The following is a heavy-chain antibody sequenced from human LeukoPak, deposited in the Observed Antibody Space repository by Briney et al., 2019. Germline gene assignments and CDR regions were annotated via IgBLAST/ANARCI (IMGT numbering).Heavy chain of an antibody. D-gene: IGHD6-25*01. J-gene: IGHJ4*02. CDR3: ASYTSGGAYFDY. Sequence: SETLSLTCTVSGGSISSASYYWSWIRQPAGKGLEWIGRIYSSGSADYNPSLKSRVTMSVDTSKNQFSLKLTSVTAADTAVYYCASYTSGGAYFDYWGQGTLVTVSS. V-gene: IGHV4-61*02. CDR1: GGSISSASYY. CDR2: IYSSGSA.